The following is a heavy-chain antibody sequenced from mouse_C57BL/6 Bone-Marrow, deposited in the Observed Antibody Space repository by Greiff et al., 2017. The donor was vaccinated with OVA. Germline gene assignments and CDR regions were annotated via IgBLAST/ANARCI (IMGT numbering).Heavy chain of an antibody. CDR2: ISDGGSYT. D-gene: IGHD1-1*01. CDR1: GFTFSSYA. V-gene: IGHV5-4*01. CDR3: ARDRRLLRDFDY. J-gene: IGHJ2*01. Sequence: EVKLMESGGGLVKPGGSLKLSCAASGFTFSSYAMSWVRQTPEKRLEWVATISDGGSYTYYPDNVKGRFTISRDNAKNNLYLQMSHLKSEDTAMYYCARDRRLLRDFDYWGQGTTLTVSS.